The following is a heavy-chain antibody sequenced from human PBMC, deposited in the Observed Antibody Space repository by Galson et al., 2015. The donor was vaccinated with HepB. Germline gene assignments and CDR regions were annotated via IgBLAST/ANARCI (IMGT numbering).Heavy chain of an antibody. CDR2: ISSSSSTT. CDR3: ARCGLYCSGGSCYSD. CDR1: GFTFSSYS. J-gene: IGHJ4*02. Sequence: SLRLSCAASGFTFSSYSMNWVRQAPGKGLEWVSYISSSSSTTYYADSVKGRFTISRDNAKNSLYLQMNSLRAEDTAVYYCARCGLYCSGGSCYSDWGQGTLVTVSS. V-gene: IGHV3-48*01. D-gene: IGHD2-15*01.